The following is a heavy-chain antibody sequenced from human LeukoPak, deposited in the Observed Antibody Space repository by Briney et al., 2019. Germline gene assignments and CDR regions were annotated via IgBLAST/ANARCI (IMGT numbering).Heavy chain of an antibody. CDR1: GFTFSDYD. J-gene: IGHJ4*02. CDR3: ARVAKERVGGVYYFDY. V-gene: IGHV3-13*01. CDR2: IGAAGDT. D-gene: IGHD1-1*01. Sequence: GGSLRLSCAASGFTFSDYDMHWVRQATGKGLEWVSAIGAAGDTCYTGSVKGRFTISRENAKNSLYLQMNSLRAGDTAVYYCARVAKERVGGVYYFDYWGQGTLVTVSS.